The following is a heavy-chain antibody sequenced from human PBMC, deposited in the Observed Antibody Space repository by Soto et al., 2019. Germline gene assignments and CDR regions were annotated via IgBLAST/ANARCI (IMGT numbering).Heavy chain of an antibody. V-gene: IGHV3-11*01. CDR1: GFTFSDYY. CDR3: ARGGGLYYDFWSGYPRHCMDV. Sequence: PGWSLRLSCAASGFTFSDYYMSWSRQAPGKGLEWVSYISSSGSTIYYADSVKGRFTISRDNAKNSLYLQMNSLRAEEKAGYYCARGGGLYYDFWSGYPRHCMDVWGQGTTVTVSS. CDR2: ISSSGSTI. D-gene: IGHD3-3*01. J-gene: IGHJ6*02.